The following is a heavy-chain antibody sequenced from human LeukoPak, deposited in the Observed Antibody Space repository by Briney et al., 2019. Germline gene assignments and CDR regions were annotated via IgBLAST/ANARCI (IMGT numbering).Heavy chain of an antibody. D-gene: IGHD2-2*01. Sequence: SETLSLTCAVDNGSFGGFHWNWIRRPPGKGLEWIGEVTSGGATNYHPSLRSRVTMSVDTSKKQFSLKLTSLTAADTGVYYCVRGRYCSSANCYDWFDPWGPGTHVSVSS. CDR3: VRGRYCSSANCYDWFDP. J-gene: IGHJ5*02. CDR1: NGSFGGFH. CDR2: VTSGGAT. V-gene: IGHV4-34*01.